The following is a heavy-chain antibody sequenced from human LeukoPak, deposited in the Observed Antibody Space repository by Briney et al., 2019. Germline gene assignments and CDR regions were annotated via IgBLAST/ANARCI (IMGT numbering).Heavy chain of an antibody. D-gene: IGHD1-7*01. J-gene: IGHJ6*03. Sequence: GSLRLSCAASGFTFSSYEMNWVRQAPGKGLEWIGEIYHSGSTNYNPSLKSRVTISVDKSKNQFSLKLSSVTAADTAVYYCARGFNWNYPIYYYYYMDVWGKGTTVTVSS. CDR3: ARGFNWNYPIYYYYYMDV. V-gene: IGHV4-4*02. CDR1: GFTFSSYEM. CDR2: IYHSGST.